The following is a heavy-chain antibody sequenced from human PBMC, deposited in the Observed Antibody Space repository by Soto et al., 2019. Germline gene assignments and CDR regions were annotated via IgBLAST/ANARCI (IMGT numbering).Heavy chain of an antibody. CDR3: ARGWYGDY. CDR2: ISAHNGNT. CDR1: GYGFTTYG. Sequence: QVHLVQSGAEVKKPGASVKVSCKGSGYGFTTYGITWVRQAPGQGLEWMAWISAHNGNTDYAQNLQGRVTVTRDTSTSTAYMELRSLRSDDTAVYYCARGWYGDYWGQGALVTVSS. V-gene: IGHV1-18*01. J-gene: IGHJ4*02. D-gene: IGHD2-15*01.